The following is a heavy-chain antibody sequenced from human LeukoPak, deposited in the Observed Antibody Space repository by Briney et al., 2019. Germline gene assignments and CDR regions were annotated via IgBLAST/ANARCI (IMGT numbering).Heavy chain of an antibody. D-gene: IGHD1-26*01. V-gene: IGHV3-30*02. CDR2: IRYDGSNK. Sequence: SGGSLRLSCAASGFTFSSYGMHWVRQAPGKGLEWVAFIRYDGSNKYYADSVKGRFTISRDNSKNTLYLQMNSLRAEDTAVYYCARDQVVGATPDYWGQGTLVTVSS. CDR3: ARDQVVGATPDY. CDR1: GFTFSSYG. J-gene: IGHJ4*02.